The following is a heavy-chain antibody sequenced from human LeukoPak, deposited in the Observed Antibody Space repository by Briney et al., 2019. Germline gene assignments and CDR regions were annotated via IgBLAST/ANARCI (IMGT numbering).Heavy chain of an antibody. CDR2: ISGSGGST. CDR3: AKDQLGTPYGMDV. Sequence: GGSLRLSCAASGFTFSSYAMSWVRQAPGKGLEWVSAISGSGGSTYYADSVKGWFTISRDNSKNTLYLQMNSLRAEDTAVYYCAKDQLGTPYGMDVWGKGTTVTVSS. J-gene: IGHJ6*04. D-gene: IGHD1-1*01. V-gene: IGHV3-23*01. CDR1: GFTFSSYA.